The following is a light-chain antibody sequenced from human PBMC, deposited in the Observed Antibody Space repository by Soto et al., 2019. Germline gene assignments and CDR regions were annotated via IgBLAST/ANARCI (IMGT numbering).Light chain of an antibody. CDR2: AAS. V-gene: IGKV1-27*01. CDR3: QQLNSYPRT. Sequence: DIQMTQSPSSLSTSVGDRVTITCRASQGIINYLAWYQQKPGKVPKLLIYAASTLQSGVPSRFSGSGSGTEFTLTISSLQPEDFATYYCQQLNSYPRTFGQGTKVDI. CDR1: QGIINY. J-gene: IGKJ1*01.